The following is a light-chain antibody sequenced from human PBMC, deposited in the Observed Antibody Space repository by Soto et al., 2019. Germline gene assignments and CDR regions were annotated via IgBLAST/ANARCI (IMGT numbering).Light chain of an antibody. J-gene: IGKJ5*01. V-gene: IGKV1-5*03. CDR3: QQYNTYPLT. CDR2: KAS. CDR1: QSISPW. Sequence: DIQMTQSPSTLSASVGDSVTITCLASQSISPWLAWYQQKPGKAPTLLIYKASSLEGGVPSRFSGSGSGADFNITISSLQPDDFATYYCQQYNTYPLTFGGGTRLEIK.